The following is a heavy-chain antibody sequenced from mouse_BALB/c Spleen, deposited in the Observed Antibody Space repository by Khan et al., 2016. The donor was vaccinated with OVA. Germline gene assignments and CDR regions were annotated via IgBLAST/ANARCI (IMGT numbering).Heavy chain of an antibody. CDR1: GFSLTNYG. V-gene: IGHV2-6-1*01. Sequence: VQLKESGPGLVAPSQSLSITCTISGFSLTNYGVHWVRQPPGKGLEWLVVIWSDGSATYNSALKSRLNISKDNSKNQVFLKMNSLQTDDTAMYYCARQPYYHYYIMDYWGQGTSVTVSS. CDR3: ARQPYYHYYIMDY. J-gene: IGHJ4*01. CDR2: IWSDGSA. D-gene: IGHD2-10*01.